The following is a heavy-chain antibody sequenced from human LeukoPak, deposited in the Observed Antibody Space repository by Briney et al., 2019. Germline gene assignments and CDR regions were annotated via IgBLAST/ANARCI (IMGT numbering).Heavy chain of an antibody. CDR2: INPNSGGT. J-gene: IGHJ4*02. V-gene: IGHV1-2*06. CDR1: GYTFTGYY. CDR3: ARDRYSGYDWDFDY. Sequence: ASVKVSCKASGYTFTGYYMHWVRQAPGQGLEWMGRINPNSGGTNYAQKFQGRVTMTRDTSISTAYMELSRLRSDDTAVYYCARDRYSGYDWDFDYWGQGTLATVSS. D-gene: IGHD5-12*01.